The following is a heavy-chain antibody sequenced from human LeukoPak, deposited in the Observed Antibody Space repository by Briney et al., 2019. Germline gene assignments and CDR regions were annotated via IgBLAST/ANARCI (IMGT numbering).Heavy chain of an antibody. CDR3: VKASSSSPQYNWFDA. V-gene: IGHV3-23*01. D-gene: IGHD6-6*01. Sequence: GGSLRLSCAASGFTFSSYAMSWVRQAPGKGLEWVSAISGSGGSTYYADSVKGRFTISRDNSKNTLYLQMSSLRAEDTALYYCVKASSSSPQYNWFDAWGQGTLVTVSS. CDR1: GFTFSSYA. J-gene: IGHJ5*02. CDR2: ISGSGGST.